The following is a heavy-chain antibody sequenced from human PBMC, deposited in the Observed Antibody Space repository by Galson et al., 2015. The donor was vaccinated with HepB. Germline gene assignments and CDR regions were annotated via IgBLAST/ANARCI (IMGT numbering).Heavy chain of an antibody. V-gene: IGHV3-33*01. Sequence: SLRLSCAASGFTFRIHCMNWIRQAPGKGLEWVSSISSDGTNKYYADSVKGRFTISRDNSKNAPYLQMNGLRAEDTAVYHCAREGDPYNYWGALDFWGQGTLVTVSS. CDR2: ISSDGTNK. J-gene: IGHJ4*02. D-gene: IGHD5-24*01. CDR1: GFTFRIHC. CDR3: AREGDPYNYWGALDF.